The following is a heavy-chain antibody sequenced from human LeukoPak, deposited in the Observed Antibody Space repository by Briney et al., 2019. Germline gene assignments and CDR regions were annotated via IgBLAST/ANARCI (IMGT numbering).Heavy chain of an antibody. D-gene: IGHD2-2*01. Sequence: HPGGSLRLSWAASGFTLSSYAMHWAGQAPGKGLEWAAVLSYDGSNTYYADSVKGRFTIYRDNSKNTLYLQMNSLRAEDTAVYYCAKDPIVVVPRAENYGMDVWGQGTTVTVSS. CDR1: GFTLSSYA. CDR2: LSYDGSNT. V-gene: IGHV3-30*04. CDR3: AKDPIVVVPRAENYGMDV. J-gene: IGHJ6*02.